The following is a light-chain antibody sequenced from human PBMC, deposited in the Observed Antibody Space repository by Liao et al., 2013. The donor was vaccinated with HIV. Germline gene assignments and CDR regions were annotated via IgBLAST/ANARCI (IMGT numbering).Light chain of an antibody. CDR3: QVWDNDDDKVV. J-gene: IGLJ3*02. CDR1: SLGRRS. Sequence: SYELTQPPSMSVAPGKTATMVCGGDSLGRRSVHWYQQRPGQAPVLVIYSDSDRPSGIPERFSGSNSGTAATLTISRVEAGDEADYYCQVWDNDDDKVVFGGGTKLTVL. V-gene: IGLV3-21*04. CDR2: SDS.